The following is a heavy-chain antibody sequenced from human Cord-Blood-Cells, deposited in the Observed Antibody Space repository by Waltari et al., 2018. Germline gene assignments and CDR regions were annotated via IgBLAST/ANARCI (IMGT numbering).Heavy chain of an antibody. CDR2: INPNSGGT. D-gene: IGHD3-9*01. CDR3: AISPGDILTAYYMNWYVDL. J-gene: IGHJ2*01. V-gene: IGHV1-2*06. Sequence: QVQMVQSGAEVKKPGASVKVSCKASGYTFTGYYMHWVRQAPGQGLEWMGRINPNSGGTNYAQKFQGRVTMTRDTSISTAYMELSRQRSDDTAVYYCAISPGDILTAYYMNWYVDLWGRGTLVTVSS. CDR1: GYTFTGYY.